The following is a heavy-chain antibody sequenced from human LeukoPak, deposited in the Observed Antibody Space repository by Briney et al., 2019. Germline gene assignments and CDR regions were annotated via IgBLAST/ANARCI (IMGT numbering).Heavy chain of an antibody. V-gene: IGHV3-23*01. Sequence: GGSLRLSCAASGFAFSDYAVTWVRQAPGRGLEWVAVIGGGGGGIHYADSVLGRFTISRDNSKNALYLQMNSLRVEDTAVYFCAKYCGGDCFRNFDYWDQGTLVTVSS. CDR1: GFAFSDYA. CDR3: AKYCGGDCFRNFDY. CDR2: IGGGGGGI. J-gene: IGHJ4*02. D-gene: IGHD2-21*02.